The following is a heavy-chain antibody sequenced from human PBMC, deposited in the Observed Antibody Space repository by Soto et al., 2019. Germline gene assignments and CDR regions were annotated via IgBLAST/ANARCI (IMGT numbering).Heavy chain of an antibody. CDR1: GFTFSSYA. CDR2: ICCGGGST. D-gene: IGHD6-6*01. CDR3: AKDRLSSIAADTPNYCMDV. Sequence: GGSLRLSCAASGFTFSSYAMSWVRQAPGKGLEWVSAICCGGGSTYYADSVKGRFTISRDNSRNTLYLQMNSLRAEDTAVYYCAKDRLSSIAADTPNYCMDVWGQGTTVTVSS. V-gene: IGHV3-23*01. J-gene: IGHJ6*02.